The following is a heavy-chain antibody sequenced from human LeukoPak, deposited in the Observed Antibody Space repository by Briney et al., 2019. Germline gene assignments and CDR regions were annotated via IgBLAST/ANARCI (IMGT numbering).Heavy chain of an antibody. CDR2: IYYSGST. CDR1: GGSISSGGYY. J-gene: IGHJ5*02. CDR3: AREKAGDFTNWFDP. Sequence: SETLSLTCTVSGGSISSGGYYWSWIRQHPGKGLEWIGYIYYSGSTYYNPSLKSRVTISVDTSKNQFSLKLSSVTAADTAVYYCAREKAGDFTNWFDPWGQGTLVTVSS. D-gene: IGHD3-3*01. V-gene: IGHV4-31*03.